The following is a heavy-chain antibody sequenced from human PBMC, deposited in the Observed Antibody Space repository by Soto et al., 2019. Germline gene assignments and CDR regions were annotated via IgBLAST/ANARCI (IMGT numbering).Heavy chain of an antibody. J-gene: IGHJ4*02. Sequence: EVQLVESGGGLVQPGGSLRLSCAASGFTFSSYWMSWVRQAPGKGLEWVANIKQDGSEKYYVDSVKGRFTISRDNAKNSLYLQMKSLRAEDTAVYYCARVRWSGATRGYFDYWGQGTLVTVSS. CDR2: IKQDGSEK. CDR3: ARVRWSGATRGYFDY. CDR1: GFTFSSYW. V-gene: IGHV3-7*01. D-gene: IGHD3-3*01.